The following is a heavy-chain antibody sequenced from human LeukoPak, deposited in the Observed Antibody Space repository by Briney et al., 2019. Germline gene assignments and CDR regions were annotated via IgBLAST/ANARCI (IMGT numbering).Heavy chain of an antibody. D-gene: IGHD3-16*01. J-gene: IGHJ4*02. CDR3: ARDSWVRDHYFDY. CDR1: GFTFSSYT. Sequence: PGRFLRLSCAASGFTFSSYTIHWVCQAPGKGLEWVALISDDGTNKYYVDSVKGRFTISRDNSKNTLYLQMNSLRAEDTAVYYCARDSWVRDHYFDYWGQGTLVTVSS. V-gene: IGHV3-30-3*01. CDR2: ISDDGTNK.